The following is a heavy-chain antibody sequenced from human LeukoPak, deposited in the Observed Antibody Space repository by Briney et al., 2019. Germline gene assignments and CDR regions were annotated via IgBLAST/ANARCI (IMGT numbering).Heavy chain of an antibody. Sequence: PGGSLRLSCAAYGFTFSSYSMNWVRQAPGKGLEWVSSISSSSSYIYYADSVKGRFTISRDNAKSSLYLQRNSLRAEDTVVYYCARDYKDGSMDVWGQGTTVTVSS. V-gene: IGHV3-21*01. D-gene: IGHD3-10*01. CDR1: GFTFSSYS. CDR2: ISSSSSYI. J-gene: IGHJ6*02. CDR3: ARDYKDGSMDV.